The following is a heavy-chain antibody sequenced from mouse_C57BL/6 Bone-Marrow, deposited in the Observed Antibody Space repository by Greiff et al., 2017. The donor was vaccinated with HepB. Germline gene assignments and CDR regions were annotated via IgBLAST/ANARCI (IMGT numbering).Heavy chain of an antibody. V-gene: IGHV1-69*01. J-gene: IGHJ4*01. CDR1: GYTFTSYW. CDR2: IDPSDSYT. CDR3: ARSLLRYAMDY. Sequence: QVQLQQPGAELVMPGASVKLSCKASGYTFTSYWMHWVKQRPGQGLEWIGEIDPSDSYTNYTQKFKGKSTLTVDKSSSTAYMQLSSLTSEDSAVYYCARSLLRYAMDYWGQGTSVTVSS. D-gene: IGHD1-1*01.